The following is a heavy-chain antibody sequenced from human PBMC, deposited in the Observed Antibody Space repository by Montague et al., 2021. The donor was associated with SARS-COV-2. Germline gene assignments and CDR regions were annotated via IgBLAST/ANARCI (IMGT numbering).Heavy chain of an antibody. J-gene: IGHJ5*02. CDR2: IYNGGGTNHTGST. CDR1: GASFSPYY. CDR3: ARRGQLRRHFAH. D-gene: IGHD3-10*01. Sequence: SETLSLTCAVYGASFSPYYWTWIRQSPGRGLEWIGEIYNGGGTNHTGSTNYNPSLKSRVTISADTSKNQFSLKLASVTAGDTSVYYCARRGQLRRHFAHWGQGTLVTVSS. V-gene: IGHV4-34*01.